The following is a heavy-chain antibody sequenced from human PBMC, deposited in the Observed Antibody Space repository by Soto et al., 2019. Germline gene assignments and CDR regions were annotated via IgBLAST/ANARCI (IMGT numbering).Heavy chain of an antibody. D-gene: IGHD4-17*01. CDR2: ITGSGAST. J-gene: IGHJ2*01. CDR3: AKAEYDGGNCYFEL. Sequence: EVQLLESGGGLVQPGGSLRLSCAASGFTFSTYGMNWVRQAPGKGLEWVSGITGSGASTYYADSVKGRFTISRDNSKNTLYLQMNSLRAEDTDVYYCAKAEYDGGNCYFELWGRGTLVTVSS. CDR1: GFTFSTYG. V-gene: IGHV3-23*01.